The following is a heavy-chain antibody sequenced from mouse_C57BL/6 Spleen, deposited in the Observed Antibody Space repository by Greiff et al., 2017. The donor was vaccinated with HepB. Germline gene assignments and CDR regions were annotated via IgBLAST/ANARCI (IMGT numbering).Heavy chain of an antibody. CDR2: IHPNSGST. CDR3: ARKELGAMDY. CDR1: GYTFTSYW. D-gene: IGHD4-1*01. Sequence: VQLQQPGAELVKPGASVKLSCKASGYTFTSYWMHWVKQRPGQGLEWIGMIHPNSGSTNYNEKFKSKATMTVDKSSSPAYMQLSSLTSEDSAVYYCARKELGAMDYWGQGTSVTVSS. V-gene: IGHV1-64*01. J-gene: IGHJ4*01.